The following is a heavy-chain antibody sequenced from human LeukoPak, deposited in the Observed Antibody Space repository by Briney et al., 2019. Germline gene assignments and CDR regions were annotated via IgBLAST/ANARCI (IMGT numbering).Heavy chain of an antibody. D-gene: IGHD1-1*01. CDR2: INPNSGGT. J-gene: IGHJ4*02. CDR1: GYTFTGYY. CDR3: TRQLERPTCFDY. Sequence: ASVKVSCKASGYTFTGYYMHWVRQAPGQGLEWMGWINPNSGGTNYAQKFQGRVTMTRDTSISTAYMELSRLRSDDTAVYYCTRQLERPTCFDYWGQGTLVTVSS. V-gene: IGHV1-2*02.